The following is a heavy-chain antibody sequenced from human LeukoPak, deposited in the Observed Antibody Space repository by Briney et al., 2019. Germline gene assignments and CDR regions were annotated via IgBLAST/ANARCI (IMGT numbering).Heavy chain of an antibody. Sequence: SETLSLTCTVSGGSISTYYWSWIRQPPGKGLEWIGYVYCSGSTNYNPSLKSRVTISVDTSKNQFSLNLSSVTAADTAVYYCARTTHLWFDPWGQGTLVTVSS. V-gene: IGHV4-59*01. J-gene: IGHJ5*02. CDR3: ARTTHLWFDP. CDR2: VYCSGST. CDR1: GGSISTYY. D-gene: IGHD1-1*01.